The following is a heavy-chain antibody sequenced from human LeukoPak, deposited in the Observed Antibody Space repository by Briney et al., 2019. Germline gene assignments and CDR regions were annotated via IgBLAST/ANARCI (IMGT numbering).Heavy chain of an antibody. D-gene: IGHD6-13*01. CDR3: ARGPWSSSWYEYWFDP. Sequence: GESLKISCKGSGYSFTNYWIGWVRQMPGKGLEWMGIIYPGDSDTRYSPSFQGQVTISADKSISTAYLQWSSLKASDTAMYYCARGPWSSSWYEYWFDPWGQGTLVTVSS. CDR1: GYSFTNYW. CDR2: IYPGDSDT. V-gene: IGHV5-51*01. J-gene: IGHJ5*02.